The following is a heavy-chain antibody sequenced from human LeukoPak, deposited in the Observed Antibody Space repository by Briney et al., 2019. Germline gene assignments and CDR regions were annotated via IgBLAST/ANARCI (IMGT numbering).Heavy chain of an antibody. CDR3: AKDWGMVRGVIRYYFDY. CDR1: GFTFDDYA. CDR2: LSWNSGSI. D-gene: IGHD3-10*01. V-gene: IGHV3-9*01. Sequence: PGGSLRLSCAASGFTFDDYAMHWVRQAPGKGLEWVSGLSWNSGSIGYADSVKGRFTISRDNAKNSLYLQMNSLRAEDTAFYYCAKDWGMVRGVIRYYFDYWGQGTLVTVSS. J-gene: IGHJ4*02.